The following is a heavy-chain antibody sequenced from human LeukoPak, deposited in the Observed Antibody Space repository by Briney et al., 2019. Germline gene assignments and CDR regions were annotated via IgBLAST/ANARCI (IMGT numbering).Heavy chain of an antibody. J-gene: IGHJ4*02. CDR2: IWSDGSQT. CDR3: AGAAGLGNYLIDY. Sequence: PGRSLRLSCAASGFSFSGDAIHWVRQAPGKGREWVALIWSDGSQTKYAGSVKGRFTVSRDNSKNTAFLQVSGLTVEDTAVCYCAGAAGLGNYLIDYWGQGTLVTVSS. V-gene: IGHV3-33*01. D-gene: IGHD3-16*01. CDR1: GFSFSGDA.